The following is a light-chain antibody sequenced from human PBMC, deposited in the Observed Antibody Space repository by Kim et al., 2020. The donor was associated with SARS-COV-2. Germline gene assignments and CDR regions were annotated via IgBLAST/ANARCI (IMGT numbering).Light chain of an antibody. Sequence: EIVLTQSPGTLSLSPGERATLSCRASQSVSSSYLAWCQQKPGQAPRLLIYGTSRRATGIPDRFSGDGSGTDFTLTINRLEPEDFAVYYCQQYGTLPYTFGQGNKLEI. CDR1: QSVSSSY. CDR3: QQYGTLPYT. V-gene: IGKV3-20*01. J-gene: IGKJ2*01. CDR2: GTS.